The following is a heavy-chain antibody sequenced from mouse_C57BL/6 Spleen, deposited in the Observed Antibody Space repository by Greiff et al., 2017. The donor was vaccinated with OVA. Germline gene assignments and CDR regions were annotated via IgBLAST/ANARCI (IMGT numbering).Heavy chain of an antibody. D-gene: IGHD6-2*01. CDR3: ARKVSYAMDY. V-gene: IGHV3-6*01. CDR1: GYSITSGYY. J-gene: IGHJ4*01. Sequence: EVQLQQSGPGLVKPSQSLSLTCSVTGYSITSGYYWNWIRQFPGNKLEWMGYISYDGSNNYNPSLKNRISITRDTSKNQFFLKLNSVTTEDTATYYCARKVSYAMDYWGQGTSVTVSS. CDR2: ISYDGSN.